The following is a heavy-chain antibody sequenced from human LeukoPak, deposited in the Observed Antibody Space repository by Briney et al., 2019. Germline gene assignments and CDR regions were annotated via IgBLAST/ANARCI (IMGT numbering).Heavy chain of an antibody. V-gene: IGHV3-33*01. Sequence: GRSLRLSCAASGFTFSSYGMHWVRQAPGKGLEWVAVIWYDGSNKYYADSVKGRFTISRDNSKNTLYLQMNSLRAEDTAVYYCAREGIAAAGLDLDYWGQGTLVTVSS. D-gene: IGHD6-13*01. CDR2: IWYDGSNK. CDR3: AREGIAAAGLDLDY. J-gene: IGHJ4*02. CDR1: GFTFSSYG.